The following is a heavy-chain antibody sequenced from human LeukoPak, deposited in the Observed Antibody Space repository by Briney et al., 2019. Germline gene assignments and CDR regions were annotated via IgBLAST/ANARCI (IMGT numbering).Heavy chain of an antibody. CDR2: ISGSGGST. J-gene: IGHJ4*02. Sequence: GGSLRLSCAASGFTFSSYAMSWVRQAPGKGLEWVSAISGSGGSTYYADSVKGRFTISRDNSKNTLYLQMNSLRAEDTAVYYCAKDDEVRGVIIKHFDYWGQGTLVTVSS. CDR3: AKDDEVRGVIIKHFDY. V-gene: IGHV3-23*01. D-gene: IGHD3-10*01. CDR1: GFTFSSYA.